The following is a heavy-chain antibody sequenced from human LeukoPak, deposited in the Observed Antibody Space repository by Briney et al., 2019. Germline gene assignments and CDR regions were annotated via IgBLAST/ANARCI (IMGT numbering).Heavy chain of an antibody. J-gene: IGHJ4*02. V-gene: IGHV3-30-3*01. CDR2: ISYDGSNK. CDR3: ARDRDSSGWYEGFDY. CDR1: GFTFSSSA. Sequence: AGGSLRVSCAASGFTFSSSAMHWVRQAPDKGLEWVAVISYDGSNKYYADSVKGRFTISRDNSKNTLYLQMNSLRADDTAVYYCARDRDSSGWYEGFDYWGQGTLVTVSS. D-gene: IGHD6-19*01.